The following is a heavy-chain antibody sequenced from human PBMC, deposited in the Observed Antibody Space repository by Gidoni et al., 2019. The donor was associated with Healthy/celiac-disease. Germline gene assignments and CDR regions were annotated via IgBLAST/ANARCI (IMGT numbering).Heavy chain of an antibody. CDR3: ASTLDWSSTSCYSDY. CDR1: GGSLSGYY. J-gene: IGHJ4*02. V-gene: IGHV4-34*01. D-gene: IGHD2-2*01. Sequence: QVQLQQWGAGLLKPSAPLSLTCAVYGGSLSGYYWSWIRQPPGKGLEWIGEINHSGSTNYNPSLKSRVTISVDTSKNQFSLKLSSVTAADTAVYYCASTLDWSSTSCYSDYWGQGTLVTVSS. CDR2: INHSGST.